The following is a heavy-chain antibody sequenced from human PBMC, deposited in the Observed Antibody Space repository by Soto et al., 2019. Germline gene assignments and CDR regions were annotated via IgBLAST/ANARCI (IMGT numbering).Heavy chain of an antibody. CDR1: GRSISSGGYY. J-gene: IGHJ4*02. CDR3: ARLGRQLVPYYFDY. CDR2: IYYSGST. D-gene: IGHD6-6*01. Sequence: SETLSLTCTFSGRSISSGGYYWSWIRQTPGKGLEWNGYIYYSGSTNYNPSLKSRVTISVDTSKHQFSVKLSSVTAADTSVYYCARLGRQLVPYYFDYWGQGNLVTVSS. V-gene: IGHV4-61*08.